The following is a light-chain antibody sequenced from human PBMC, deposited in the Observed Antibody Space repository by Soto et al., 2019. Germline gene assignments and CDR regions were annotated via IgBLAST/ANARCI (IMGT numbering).Light chain of an antibody. J-gene: IGKJ3*01. V-gene: IGKV1-9*01. CDR3: QRLNNYPPFT. CDR1: QDIKTY. Sequence: IPLTQSPSSLSASVGDRVSITCRASQDIKTYLAWYQQKEGKAPKLLISGTFTLQSGVPSRFNGSGSGTDFTLTISRLQPEDFATYYCQRLNNYPPFTFGPGTKVDLE. CDR2: GTF.